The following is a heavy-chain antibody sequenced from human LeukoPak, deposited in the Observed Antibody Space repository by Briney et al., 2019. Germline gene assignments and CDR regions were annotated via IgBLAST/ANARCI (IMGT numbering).Heavy chain of an antibody. D-gene: IGHD3-22*01. V-gene: IGHV3-7*01. J-gene: IGHJ4*02. CDR3: ARRGYYDNSGYDY. Sequence: GGSLRLSCAASGFTFSSYWMSWVRQAPGKGLEWVANIKQDGSEKYYVDSVKGRFTISRDNAKNSLYLQINSLRAEDTAIYYCARRGYYDNSGYDYWGQGTLVIVSS. CDR2: IKQDGSEK. CDR1: GFTFSSYW.